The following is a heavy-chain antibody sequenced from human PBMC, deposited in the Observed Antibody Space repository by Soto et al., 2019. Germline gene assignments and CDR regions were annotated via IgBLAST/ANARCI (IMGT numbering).Heavy chain of an antibody. D-gene: IGHD6-13*01. V-gene: IGHV3-48*02. CDR2: ISSSSSSI. J-gene: IGHJ1*01. CDR3: ARDRGSSSWYDWAYFQH. CDR1: GVTFSSYA. Sequence: VGSLRLSCAASGVTFSSYAMSWVRQAPGKGLEWVSYISSSSSSIYYADSVRGRFTISRDNAKNSLYLQMNSLIDDDTAVYYCARDRGSSSWYDWAYFQHWGQGTLVTVPQ.